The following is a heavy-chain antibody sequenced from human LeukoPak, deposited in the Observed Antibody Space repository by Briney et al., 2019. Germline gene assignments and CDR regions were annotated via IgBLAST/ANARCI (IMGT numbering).Heavy chain of an antibody. Sequence: GGSLRLSCAASGFTFSSYWMHWVRQAPGKGLEWVANIKADGSEKYYVDSVKGRFTISRDNGKKSLYLQMDSLRAEDTAVYYCATVVRSSPRDYWGQETLVTVSS. CDR2: IKADGSEK. D-gene: IGHD4-23*01. V-gene: IGHV3-7*05. CDR3: ATVVRSSPRDY. J-gene: IGHJ4*02. CDR1: GFTFSSYW.